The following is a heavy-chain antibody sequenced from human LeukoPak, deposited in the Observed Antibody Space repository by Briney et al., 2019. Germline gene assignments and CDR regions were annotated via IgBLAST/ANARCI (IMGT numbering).Heavy chain of an antibody. V-gene: IGHV3-21*01. CDR3: AREEIYYYYYYMDV. CDR1: GFTFSSYS. D-gene: IGHD5-24*01. CDR2: ISSSSSYI. Sequence: GGSLRLSCAASGFTFSSYSMNWVRQAPGKGLEWVSSISSSSSYIYYADSVKGRFTISRDNAKNSLYLQMNSLRAEDTAVYFCAREEIYYYYYYMDVWGKGTTVTVSS. J-gene: IGHJ6*03.